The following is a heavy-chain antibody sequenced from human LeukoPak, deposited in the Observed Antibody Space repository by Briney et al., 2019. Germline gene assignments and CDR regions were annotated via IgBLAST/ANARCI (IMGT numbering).Heavy chain of an antibody. Sequence: PGGSLRLSCAASGFTFRSYGLHWVRQAPGKGLEWVAVISYDGSNKYYADSVKGRFTISRDNSKNTLYMQMNSLRAEDTAVYYCAKELRGYSYDLGNNWFDPWGQGTLVTVSS. V-gene: IGHV3-30*18. J-gene: IGHJ5*02. CDR1: GFTFRSYG. D-gene: IGHD5-18*01. CDR2: ISYDGSNK. CDR3: AKELRGYSYDLGNNWFDP.